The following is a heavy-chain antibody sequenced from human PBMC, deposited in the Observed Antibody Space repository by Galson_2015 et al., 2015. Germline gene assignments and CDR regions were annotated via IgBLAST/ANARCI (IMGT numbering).Heavy chain of an antibody. J-gene: IGHJ4*02. D-gene: IGHD3-10*01. Sequence: SLRLSCAASGFTFSDYYMSWIRQAPGKGLEWVSYISSSSSYTNYADSVKGRFTISRDNAKNSLYLQMNSLRAEDTAVYYCARDRVERSRNFGVDYWGQGTLVTVSS. V-gene: IGHV3-11*06. CDR2: ISSSSSYT. CDR3: ARDRVERSRNFGVDY. CDR1: GFTFSDYY.